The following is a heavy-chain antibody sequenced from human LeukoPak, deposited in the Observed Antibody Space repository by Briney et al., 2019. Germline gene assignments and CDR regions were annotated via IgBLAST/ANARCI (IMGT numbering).Heavy chain of an antibody. CDR2: IYSGGST. D-gene: IGHD6-13*01. J-gene: IGHJ4*02. V-gene: IGHV3-66*01. CDR3: AIAAAGTNYYFDY. CDR1: GFTVSSIY. Sequence: GSLRLSCAASGFTVSSIYMSWVRQAPGKGLEWVSVIYSGGSTYYADSVKGRFTISRDNSKNTLYLQMNSLRAEDTAVYYCAIAAAGTNYYFDYWGQGTLVTVSS.